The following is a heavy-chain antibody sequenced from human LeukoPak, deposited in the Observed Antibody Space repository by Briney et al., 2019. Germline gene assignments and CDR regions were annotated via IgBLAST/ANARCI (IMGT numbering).Heavy chain of an antibody. CDR1: GFTFSSYW. V-gene: IGHV3-7*01. CDR2: IKQDGGGK. Sequence: GGSLRLSCAASGFTFSSYWMSWVRQAPGKGLEWVANIKQDGGGKYYVDSVKGRFTISRDNANNTLYLQMNSLRAEDTAAYYCATPARRVYAFDIWGQGTMVTVSS. CDR3: ATPARRVYAFDI. D-gene: IGHD6-6*01. J-gene: IGHJ3*02.